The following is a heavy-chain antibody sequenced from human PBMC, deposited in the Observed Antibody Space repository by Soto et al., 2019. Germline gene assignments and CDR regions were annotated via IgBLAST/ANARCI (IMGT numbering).Heavy chain of an antibody. J-gene: IGHJ4*02. Sequence: HPGGSLRLSCAASGFTFSSYAMSWVRQAPGKGLEWVSAISGSGGSTYYADSVKGRFTISRDNSKNTLYLQMNSLRAEDTAVYYCAKELNWNYVLEIDYWGQGTLVTVSS. CDR3: AKELNWNYVLEIDY. CDR1: GFTFSSYA. CDR2: ISGSGGST. V-gene: IGHV3-23*01. D-gene: IGHD1-7*01.